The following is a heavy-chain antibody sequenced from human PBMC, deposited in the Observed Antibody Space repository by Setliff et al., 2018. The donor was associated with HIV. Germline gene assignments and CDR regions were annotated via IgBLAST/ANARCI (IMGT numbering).Heavy chain of an antibody. CDR1: TESLTRYD. CDR3: ARDKRYRFPFDS. Sequence: PSETLSLTCAVYTESLTRYDWAWIRQSPEKGLEWIGEIDDSGSIIYNPSLQSRVTMSVDTSKNQFSLSLRSLSAADTAVYYCARDKRYRFPFDSWGQGTLVTVSS. V-gene: IGHV4-34*01. D-gene: IGHD2-2*02. CDR2: IDDSGSI. J-gene: IGHJ4*02.